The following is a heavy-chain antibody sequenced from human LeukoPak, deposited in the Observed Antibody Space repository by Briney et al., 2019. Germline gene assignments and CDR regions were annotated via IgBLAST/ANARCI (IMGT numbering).Heavy chain of an antibody. CDR3: ARGGYDYVCGSYRQYYFDY. D-gene: IGHD3-16*02. V-gene: IGHV4-34*01. CDR1: GGSFSGYY. Sequence: SETLSLTCAVYGGSFSGYYWSWIRQPPGKGLEWIGEINHSGSTNYNPSLKSRVTISVDTSKNQFSLKLSSVTAADTAVYYCARGGYDYVCGSYRQYYFDYWGQGTLVTVSS. J-gene: IGHJ4*02. CDR2: INHSGST.